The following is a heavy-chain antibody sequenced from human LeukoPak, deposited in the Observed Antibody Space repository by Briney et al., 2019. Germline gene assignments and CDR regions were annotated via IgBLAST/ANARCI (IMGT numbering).Heavy chain of an antibody. D-gene: IGHD6-13*01. CDR3: AREAGSSSEIGYFDY. V-gene: IGHV3-53*01. Sequence: GGSLRLSCAASGFTVSSNYMSWARQAPGKGLEWVSVIYSGGSTYYADSVKGRFTISRDNSKNTLYLQMNSLRAEDTAVYYCAREAGSSSEIGYFDYWGQGTLVTVSS. CDR2: IYSGGST. J-gene: IGHJ4*02. CDR1: GFTVSSNY.